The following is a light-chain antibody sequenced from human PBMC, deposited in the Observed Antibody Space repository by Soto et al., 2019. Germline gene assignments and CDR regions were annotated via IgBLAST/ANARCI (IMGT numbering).Light chain of an antibody. Sequence: SYELTQTPSVSVAPGQTASITCRGNNIGSKSVHWYRQRPGQAPVLVVYDDSDRPSGIPERFSGSNSGNTATLAISRVEAGDEADYFCLVWDSSSDHHVVFGGGTKLTVL. CDR2: DDS. J-gene: IGLJ2*01. V-gene: IGLV3-21*02. CDR1: NIGSKS. CDR3: LVWDSSSDHHVV.